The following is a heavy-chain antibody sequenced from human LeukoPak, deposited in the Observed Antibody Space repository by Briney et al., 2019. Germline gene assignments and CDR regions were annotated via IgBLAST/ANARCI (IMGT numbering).Heavy chain of an antibody. V-gene: IGHV3-48*03. D-gene: IGHD2-15*01. J-gene: IGHJ5*01. CDR3: ARVSTVVATRGFDS. CDR1: GFTFSIYE. Sequence: GGSLRLSCAASGFTFSIYEMNWVRQAPGKGLEWVSSSSGSTIYYADSVKGRFTISRDNAKNSLYLQMNSLRVEDTALYYCARVSTVVATRGFDSWGQGTLVTVSS. CDR2: SSSGSTI.